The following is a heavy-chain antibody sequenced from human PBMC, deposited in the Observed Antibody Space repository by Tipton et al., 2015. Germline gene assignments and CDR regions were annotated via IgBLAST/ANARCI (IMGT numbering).Heavy chain of an antibody. V-gene: IGHV4-31*03. D-gene: IGHD1-1*01. CDR2: IYYTGAT. J-gene: IGHJ4*02. CDR1: GGSFNSGGFH. Sequence: TLSLTCTVSGGSFNSGGFHWSWVRQHPRKGLEWIGCIYYTGATYYNPSLKGRVTISVDTSQSQFFLKLNSVTAADTAVYYCARGSNDWHGVDHWGQGILVTVSA. CDR3: ARGSNDWHGVDH.